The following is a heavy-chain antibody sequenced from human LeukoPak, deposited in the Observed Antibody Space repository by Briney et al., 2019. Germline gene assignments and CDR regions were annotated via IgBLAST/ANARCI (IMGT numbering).Heavy chain of an antibody. CDR3: ARDGPLTIFGVVSYYFDY. J-gene: IGHJ4*02. V-gene: IGHV3-30*01. Sequence: PGGSLRLSRAASGFTFSSYAMHWVRQAPGKGLEWVAVISYDGSNKYYADSVKGRFTISRDNSKNTLYLQMNSLRAEDTAVYYCARDGPLTIFGVVSYYFDYWGQGTLVTVSS. CDR1: GFTFSSYA. CDR2: ISYDGSNK. D-gene: IGHD3-3*01.